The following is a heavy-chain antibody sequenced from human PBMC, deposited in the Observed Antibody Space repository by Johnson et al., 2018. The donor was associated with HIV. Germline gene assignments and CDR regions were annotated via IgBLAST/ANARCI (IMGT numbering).Heavy chain of an antibody. CDR1: GFTVSSNY. D-gene: IGHD6-19*01. Sequence: VQLVESGGGLVQPGRSLRLSCAASGFTVSSNYMSWVRQAPGKGLEWVSVISGSGGSTYYADSVKGRFTISRDNSKNTLYLQMNSLRAEDKAVYYCAKDRQWGPRDAFDIWGQGTMVTVSS. CDR3: AKDRQWGPRDAFDI. CDR2: ISGSGGST. V-gene: IGHV3-23*04. J-gene: IGHJ3*02.